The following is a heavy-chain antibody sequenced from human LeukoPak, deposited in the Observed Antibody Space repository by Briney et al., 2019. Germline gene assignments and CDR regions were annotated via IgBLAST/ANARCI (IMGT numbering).Heavy chain of an antibody. CDR1: GGSISSYY. D-gene: IGHD3-22*01. CDR3: ARHNYYDSSGDDAFDI. Sequence: PSETLSLTCTVSGGSISSYYWSWIRQPPGKGLEWIGEINHSGSTNYNPSLKSRVTISVDTSKNQFSLKLSSVTAADTAVYYCARHNYYDSSGDDAFDIWGQGTMVTVSS. V-gene: IGHV4-34*01. CDR2: INHSGST. J-gene: IGHJ3*02.